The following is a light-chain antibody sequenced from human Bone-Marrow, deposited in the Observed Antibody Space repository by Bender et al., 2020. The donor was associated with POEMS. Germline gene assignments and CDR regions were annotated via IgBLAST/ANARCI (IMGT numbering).Light chain of an antibody. Sequence: QSVLTQPPSASGTPGQSVIISCSGTDSNFGGNNVNWYQHLPGTAPRLVVYSNYQRPSGVPARFSGSKSGNKASLTISGLQDEDEADYFCSSHTTSSTWVFGEVTKLTVL. V-gene: IGLV1-44*01. J-gene: IGLJ3*02. CDR1: DSNFGGNN. CDR2: SNY. CDR3: SSHTTSSTWV.